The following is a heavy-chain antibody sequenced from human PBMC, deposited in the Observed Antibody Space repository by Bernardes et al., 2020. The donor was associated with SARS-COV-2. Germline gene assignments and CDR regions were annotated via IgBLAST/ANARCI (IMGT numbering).Heavy chain of an antibody. J-gene: IGHJ4*02. CDR2: INPNTGGT. CDR3: ARTRTTISTAGIPVDY. CDR1: GYTFTGYF. V-gene: IGHV1-2*02. D-gene: IGHD6-13*01. Sequence: ASVKVSCKASGYTFTGYFIHWVRQAPGQRLEWMGWINPNTGGTNYVQKFQGRVTMTRDTSITTAYMELSRLGSDDTAIYFCARTRTTISTAGIPVDYWGQGTRVTVTS.